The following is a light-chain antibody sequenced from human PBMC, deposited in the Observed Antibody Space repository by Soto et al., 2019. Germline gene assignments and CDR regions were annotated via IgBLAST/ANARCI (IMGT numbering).Light chain of an antibody. CDR2: GAS. V-gene: IGKV3-20*01. J-gene: IGKJ4*01. CDR3: QHYYDSPVT. CDR1: QSVSSTY. Sequence: EIVLTQSPGTLSLSPGERATLSCRASQSVSSTYLAWYQLKRGQAPRLLICGASTRATIIPDRFSGSGSGTDFTLTITRLEPEDFAVYFCQHYYDSPVTFGGGTKVDIK.